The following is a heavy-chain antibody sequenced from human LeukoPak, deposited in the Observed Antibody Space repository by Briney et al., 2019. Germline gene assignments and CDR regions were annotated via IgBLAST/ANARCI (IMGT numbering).Heavy chain of an antibody. Sequence: GGSLRLSCAASRFTFSRYWMSWVRQAPGKGLGWVANIKQDGSEKYYVDSVKGRFTISRDNAKNSLYLQMNSLRAEDTAIYYCARMIFGVVIAPYFDYWGQGTLVTVSS. CDR3: ARMIFGVVIAPYFDY. CDR2: IKQDGSEK. V-gene: IGHV3-7*01. J-gene: IGHJ4*02. CDR1: RFTFSRYW. D-gene: IGHD3-3*01.